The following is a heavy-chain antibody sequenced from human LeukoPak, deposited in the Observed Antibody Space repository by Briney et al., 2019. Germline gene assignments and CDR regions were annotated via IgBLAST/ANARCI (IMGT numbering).Heavy chain of an antibody. J-gene: IGHJ4*02. CDR1: GFTFSSYA. CDR3: VSFYETY. V-gene: IGHV3-74*01. Sequence: PGGSLRLSCSASGFTFSSYAMHWVRQAPGKGLVWVSHINSDGSWTSYADSVKGQFTISKDNAKNTVYLQTNNLRAEDTAVYYCVSFYETYWGRGTLVTVSS. CDR2: INSDGSWT. D-gene: IGHD2-2*01.